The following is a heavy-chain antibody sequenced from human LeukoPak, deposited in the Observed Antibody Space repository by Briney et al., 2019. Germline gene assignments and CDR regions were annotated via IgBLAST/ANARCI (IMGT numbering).Heavy chain of an antibody. CDR3: ARAFMRATWFDI. CDR1: GYTISDNY. V-gene: IGHV1-2*02. CDR2: INPHRGGT. J-gene: IGHJ3*02. Sequence: ASVKVSCKASGYTISDNYIHRGRQAPGQGRGWMGWINPHRGGTNYGENFQGRVSLTRETSIRTAYMDLSSVISHETAVYYCARAFMRATWFDIWGQGAMVTVSS.